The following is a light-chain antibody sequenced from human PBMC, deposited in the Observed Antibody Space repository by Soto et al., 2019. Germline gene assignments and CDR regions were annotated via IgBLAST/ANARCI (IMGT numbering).Light chain of an antibody. Sequence: DLQMTQSPSSLSASVGDRVTITCQASQDISNYLNWYQQKPGKAPKLLIYDASNLETGVPSRFSGSGPGTDFTFTISSLHPEDIATYYCQQYDNLPLTFGGGTKVEIK. V-gene: IGKV1-33*01. CDR1: QDISNY. CDR3: QQYDNLPLT. CDR2: DAS. J-gene: IGKJ4*01.